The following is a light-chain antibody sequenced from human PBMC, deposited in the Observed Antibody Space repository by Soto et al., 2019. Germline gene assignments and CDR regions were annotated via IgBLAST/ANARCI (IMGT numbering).Light chain of an antibody. CDR1: QSVSSY. V-gene: IGKV3-11*01. CDR3: QQHSNWPPGT. CDR2: DAS. Sequence: EIVLTQSPATLSLSPGERATLSCMASQSVSSYLAWYQQKPGQAPRLLIYDASNRATGIPARFSGSGSGTDFTLTISSLEPEDFAVYYCQQHSNWPPGTVGQVTKVDIK. J-gene: IGKJ1*01.